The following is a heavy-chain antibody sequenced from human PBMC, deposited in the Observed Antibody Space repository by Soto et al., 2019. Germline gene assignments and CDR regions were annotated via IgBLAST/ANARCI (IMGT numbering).Heavy chain of an antibody. J-gene: IGHJ4*02. CDR2: IIPIFGTA. CDR1: GGTFSTYS. Sequence: QVQLVQSGAEVKKPGSSVKVSCKTSGGTFSTYSIVWVRQAPGEGLEWMGGIIPIFGTANYAQKIQDRVTITADKSTNTAFMEVSSLKSEDTAMYYCASSSGNNYGVGTNYYFDYWGQGTLVTVSS. V-gene: IGHV1-69*06. CDR3: ASSSGNNYGVGTNYYFDY. D-gene: IGHD1-26*01.